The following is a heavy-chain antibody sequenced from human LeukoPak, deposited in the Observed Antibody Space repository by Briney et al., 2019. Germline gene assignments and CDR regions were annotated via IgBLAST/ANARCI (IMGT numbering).Heavy chain of an antibody. CDR1: GYSISSGYY. Sequence: IPSETLSLTCTVSGYSISSGYYWGWIRQPPGKGLEWIGSIYHSGSTYYNPSLKSRVTISVDTSKNQFSLKLSSVTAADTAVYYCARASTIFGVVTGLQFDYWGQGTLVTVSS. CDR2: IYHSGST. V-gene: IGHV4-38-2*02. CDR3: ARASTIFGVVTGLQFDY. D-gene: IGHD3-3*01. J-gene: IGHJ4*02.